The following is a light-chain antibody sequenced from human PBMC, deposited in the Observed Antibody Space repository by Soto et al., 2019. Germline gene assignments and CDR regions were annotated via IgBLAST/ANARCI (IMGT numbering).Light chain of an antibody. V-gene: IGKV4-1*01. CDR2: WAS. Sequence: DIVMTQSPDSLDVSLGERATINCKSSQSVLYNSNNKNYLAWYQQKPGQSPKLLIYWASTRESGVPDRFSGSGSGTDFTLTISRLQAEDVAVYYCQQFYTTPITFGQGTRLEIK. J-gene: IGKJ5*01. CDR1: QSVLYNSNNKNY. CDR3: QQFYTTPIT.